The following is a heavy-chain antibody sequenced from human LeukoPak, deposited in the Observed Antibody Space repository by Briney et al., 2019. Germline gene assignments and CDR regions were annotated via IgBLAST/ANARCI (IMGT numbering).Heavy chain of an antibody. D-gene: IGHD1-1*01. CDR1: RYSFTSYW. CDR3: ARTGDPDLAGYIQQ. V-gene: IGHV5-51*01. Sequence: GESLKISCHGSRYSFTSYWIALMRQMPGQGLDGIEGIYPRYSYTRYSRSFQGQVSISVDKSIRTAYLQWSSLKASDTATYYCARTGDPDLAGYIQQWGQGTLVTVS. CDR2: IYPRYSYT. J-gene: IGHJ1*01.